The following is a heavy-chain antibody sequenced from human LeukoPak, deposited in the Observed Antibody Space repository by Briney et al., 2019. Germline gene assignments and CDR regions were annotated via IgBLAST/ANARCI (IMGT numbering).Heavy chain of an antibody. Sequence: GGSLRLSCAASGFIVSDNYMSWVRQAPGKGLEWVSVIYRSGGTFYSDSVKGRFTIPRDYSKNMLYLQMDSLRADDTAVYFCAKDSSGPAFWGQGTLVTVSS. CDR2: IYRSGGT. CDR3: AKDSSGPAF. CDR1: GFIVSDNY. D-gene: IGHD6-19*01. V-gene: IGHV3-53*01. J-gene: IGHJ4*02.